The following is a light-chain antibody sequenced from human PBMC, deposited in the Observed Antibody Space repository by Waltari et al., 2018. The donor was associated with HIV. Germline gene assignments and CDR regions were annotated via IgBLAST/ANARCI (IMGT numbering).Light chain of an antibody. J-gene: IGKJ4*01. CDR1: PGVGRY. CDR2: GVS. Sequence: IQLTQSPSFLSASVGARLTITCRATPGVGRYLAWYQQRPGKALNLLVYGVSVLQTGVPSRFSGSGSGTEFTLTSSGLQPEDFATYYCQQLKTYPLSFGGGTKVEIK. V-gene: IGKV1-9*01. CDR3: QQLKTYPLS.